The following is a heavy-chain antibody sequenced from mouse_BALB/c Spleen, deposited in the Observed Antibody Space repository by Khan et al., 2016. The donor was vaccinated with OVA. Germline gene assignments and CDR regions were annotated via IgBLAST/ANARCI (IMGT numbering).Heavy chain of an antibody. CDR1: GYSITSGYG. V-gene: IGHV3-2*02. CDR3: ARTDRIKD. D-gene: IGHD2-14*01. CDR2: ISYSGCT. Sequence: EVKLEESGPGLVKPSQSLSLTCTVTGYSITSGYGWNWIRQFPGNNLDWMGYISYSGCTNYNPSIKSRISITRDTSKNQFYLPLNSVTTEYTATYYSARTDRIKDWGQGTTLTVSS. J-gene: IGHJ2*01.